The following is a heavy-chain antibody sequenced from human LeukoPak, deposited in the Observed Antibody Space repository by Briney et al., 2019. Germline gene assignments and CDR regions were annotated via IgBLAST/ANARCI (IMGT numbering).Heavy chain of an antibody. J-gene: IGHJ4*02. CDR2: INPNSGGT. D-gene: IGHD1-7*01. Sequence: GASVKVSCKASGYTFTGYYMHWVRQAPGQGLEWMGWINPNSGGTNYAQKFQGRVTMTRDTSISTAYMELSRLRSDDTAVYYCAGSNWNYFPERVDYWGQGTLVTVSS. CDR3: AGSNWNYFPERVDY. CDR1: GYTFTGYY. V-gene: IGHV1-2*02.